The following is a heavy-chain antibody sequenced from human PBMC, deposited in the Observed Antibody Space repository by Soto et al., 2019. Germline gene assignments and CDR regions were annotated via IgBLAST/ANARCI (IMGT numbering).Heavy chain of an antibody. CDR1: GFTLTNEN. CDR2: ISSRSTFI. V-gene: IGHV3-21*06. J-gene: IGHJ4*02. Sequence: KPGGSLRLSCTVLGFTLTNENMNWVRQAPGKGLEWVSSISSRSTFINYSDSVKGRFTISRDNDKGLVYLQMNSLRAEDTAVYYCARDPPLSMIVVVGVDDFWGQGTLVTVSS. D-gene: IGHD3-22*01. CDR3: ARDPPLSMIVVVGVDDF.